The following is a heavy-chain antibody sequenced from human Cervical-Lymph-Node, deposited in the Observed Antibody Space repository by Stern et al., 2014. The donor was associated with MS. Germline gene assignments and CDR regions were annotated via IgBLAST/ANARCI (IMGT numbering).Heavy chain of an antibody. D-gene: IGHD2-2*01. J-gene: IGHJ5*02. V-gene: IGHV5-51*01. Sequence: EVQLVQSGAEVKKPGESLKISCKGSGYSFTRYWIGWVRQMPGKGLEWMGIIYPGDSDTRYSPSFQGQVTISADKSISTAYLQWSSLTASDTAMYYCARRHCSSRRCGWFDPWGQGTLVTVSS. CDR1: GYSFTRYW. CDR3: ARRHCSSRRCGWFDP. CDR2: IYPGDSDT.